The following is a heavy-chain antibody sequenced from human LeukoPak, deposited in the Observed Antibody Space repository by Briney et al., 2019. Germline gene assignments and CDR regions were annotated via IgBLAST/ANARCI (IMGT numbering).Heavy chain of an antibody. D-gene: IGHD3-10*01. Sequence: GASVKVSCKASGYSFTAYYMHWVRQAPGQGLEWMGWINPNSGGTNYAQNFQGRVTMTRDTSISTAYMELDRLRFDDTAVYYCARDSGEVPDYWGQGTLVTVSS. CDR1: GYSFTAYY. CDR2: INPNSGGT. CDR3: ARDSGEVPDY. V-gene: IGHV1-2*02. J-gene: IGHJ4*02.